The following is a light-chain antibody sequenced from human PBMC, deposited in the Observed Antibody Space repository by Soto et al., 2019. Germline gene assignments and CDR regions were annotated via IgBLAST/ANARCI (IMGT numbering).Light chain of an antibody. V-gene: IGLV2-14*01. CDR1: SSDVGTYNY. J-gene: IGLJ3*02. Sequence: QSALTQPASVSVSPGQSITISCTGTSSDVGTYNYVSWYQHRPGKAPKLMIYDVSYRPSGVSNRFSGSKSANTASLTISGLPAEDEADYYCSSYTTSNTQVFGGGTKLTVL. CDR2: DVS. CDR3: SSYTTSNTQV.